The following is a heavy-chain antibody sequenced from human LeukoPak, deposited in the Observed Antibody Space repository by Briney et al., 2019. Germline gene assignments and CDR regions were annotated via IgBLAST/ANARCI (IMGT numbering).Heavy chain of an antibody. J-gene: IGHJ5*02. CDR2: IYYSGST. V-gene: IGHV4-39*01. CDR3: ARRSMTGIPHRFDP. D-gene: IGHD1-20*01. CDR1: GGSISSSGYY. Sequence: PSETLSLTCTVSGGSISSSGYYWGWIRQPPGKGLEWIGSIYYSGSTYYNPSLKSRVTISVDTSKNQFSLKLSSVTAADTAVYYCARRSMTGIPHRFDPWGQGTLVTVSS.